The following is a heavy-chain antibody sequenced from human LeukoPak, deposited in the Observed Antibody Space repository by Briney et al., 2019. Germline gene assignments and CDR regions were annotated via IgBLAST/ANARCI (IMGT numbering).Heavy chain of an antibody. CDR2: IYYSGST. J-gene: IGHJ4*02. V-gene: IGHV4-59*08. Sequence: SETLSLTCTVFGGSISGYYWSWIRQPPGKGLEWIGYIYYSGSTNYNPSLKSRVTISVDTSKNQFSLKLSSVTAADTAVYYCARLGVVTARFDYWGQGTLVTVSS. CDR1: GGSISGYY. CDR3: ARLGVVTARFDY. D-gene: IGHD2-21*02.